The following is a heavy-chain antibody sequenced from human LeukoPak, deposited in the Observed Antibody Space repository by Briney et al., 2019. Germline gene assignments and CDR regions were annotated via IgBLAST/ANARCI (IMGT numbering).Heavy chain of an antibody. J-gene: IGHJ4*02. CDR2: ITAYNGNT. Sequence: ASVKVSCKASGYSFTNYGISWLRQAPGQGLEWMGWITAYNGNTKYAQNLQGRVTMTTDTSTSTAYMDLRSLRSDDTAVYYCARDLGCSGGSCRDYWGQGTLVTVSS. V-gene: IGHV1-18*01. CDR3: ARDLGCSGGSCRDY. D-gene: IGHD2-15*01. CDR1: GYSFTNYG.